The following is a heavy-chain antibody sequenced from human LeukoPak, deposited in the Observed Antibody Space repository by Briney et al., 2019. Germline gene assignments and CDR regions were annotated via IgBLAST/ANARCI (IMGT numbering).Heavy chain of an antibody. CDR1: GFTVSSNY. CDR3: AREAAQWRLVSFTYYFDY. Sequence: GGSLRLSCAASGFTVSSNYMSWVRQAPGKGLEWVSVIYSGGSTYYADSVKGRFTISRHNSKNTLYLQMNSLRSDDTAVYYCAREAAQWRLVSFTYYFDYWGQGTLVTVSS. J-gene: IGHJ4*02. V-gene: IGHV3-53*04. D-gene: IGHD6-19*01. CDR2: IYSGGST.